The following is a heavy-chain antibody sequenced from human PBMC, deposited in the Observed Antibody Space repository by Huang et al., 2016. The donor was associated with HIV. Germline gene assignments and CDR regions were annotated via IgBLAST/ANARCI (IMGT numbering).Heavy chain of an antibody. CDR3: VKERGSSRARSSFDF. CDR1: GFPFSAYG. J-gene: IGHJ3*01. D-gene: IGHD6-13*01. Sequence: QVRLVESGGGVVQPGASLTLSCSASGFPFSAYGMDWVRQAPGKGREWWSFIRYDGNNDYLIGSVKGRFTIARDNSNNTLYLRMNSLRPEDTAVYYCVKERGSSRARSSFDFWGQGTSVSVSS. CDR2: IRYDGNND. V-gene: IGHV3-30*02.